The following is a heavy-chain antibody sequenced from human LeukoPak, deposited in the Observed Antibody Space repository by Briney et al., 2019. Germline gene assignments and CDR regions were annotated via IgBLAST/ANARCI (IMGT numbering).Heavy chain of an antibody. D-gene: IGHD3-10*01. CDR1: GGSFSGYY. J-gene: IGHJ6*02. CDR2: INHSGST. CDR3: ARGRGPYYYYYGMDV. V-gene: IGHV4-34*01. Sequence: SETLSLTCAVYGGSFSGYYWSWIRQPPGKGPEWIGEINHSGSTNYNPSLKSRVTISVDTSKNQFSLKLSSVTAADTAVYYCARGRGPYYYYYGMDVWGQGTTVTVSS.